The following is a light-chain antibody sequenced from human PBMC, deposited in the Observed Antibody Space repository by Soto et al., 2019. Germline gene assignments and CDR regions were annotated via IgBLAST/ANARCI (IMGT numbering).Light chain of an antibody. CDR3: SSYTGSSTLV. Sequence: QSVLTQPASVSGSPGQSITISCTGTSSDVGGYNYVSWYQQHPGKAPKLMIYDVSNRPSGVSNRFSGSKSGNTASLTISGLHAEDEVDYFCSSYTGSSTLVLGVGTQLTVL. J-gene: IGLJ7*01. CDR2: DVS. V-gene: IGLV2-14*01. CDR1: SSDVGGYNY.